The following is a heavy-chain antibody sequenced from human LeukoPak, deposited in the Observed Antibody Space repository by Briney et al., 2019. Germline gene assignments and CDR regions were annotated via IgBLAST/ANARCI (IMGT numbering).Heavy chain of an antibody. CDR2: IYDRGST. V-gene: IGHV4-59*11. D-gene: IGHD1-26*01. CDR3: AKIEVGRFDP. CDR1: GASISSHY. Sequence: PSETLSLTCTVTGASISSHYWCWIRQTPGTGLEWIGDIYDRGSTTYNPSLKSRVSISVDMSRNQFSLNLRSVTAADTAVYYCAKIEVGRFDPWGQGTLVTVSS. J-gene: IGHJ5*02.